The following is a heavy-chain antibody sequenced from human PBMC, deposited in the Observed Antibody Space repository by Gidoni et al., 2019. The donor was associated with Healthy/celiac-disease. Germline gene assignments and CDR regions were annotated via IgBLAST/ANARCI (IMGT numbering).Heavy chain of an antibody. CDR2: ISGSGGST. CDR3: AKETPRGYSYGYLDY. CDR1: GFTFSSYA. Sequence: EVQLLESGGGLVRPGGSLRLSCAASGFTFSSYAMSWVRQAPGKGLEWVSAISGSGGSTYYADNSKNTLYLQMNSLRAEDTAVYYCAKETPRGYSYGYLDYWGQGTLVTVSS. V-gene: IGHV3-23*01. J-gene: IGHJ4*02. D-gene: IGHD5-18*01.